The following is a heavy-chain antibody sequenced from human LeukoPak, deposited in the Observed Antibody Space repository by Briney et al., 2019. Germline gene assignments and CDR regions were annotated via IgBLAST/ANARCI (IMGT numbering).Heavy chain of an antibody. D-gene: IGHD4-23*01. CDR2: ISSSGNTI. CDR1: GFTFSTYS. CDR3: AREGPVVRGSEVDY. V-gene: IGHV3-48*02. J-gene: IGHJ4*02. Sequence: GGSLRLSCAPSGFTFSTYSMNWVRQAPGKGLEWVSYISSSGNTIYYADSVKGRFTISRDNAKNSLYLQVNSLRDEDTAVYYCAREGPVVRGSEVDYWGQGTLVTVSS.